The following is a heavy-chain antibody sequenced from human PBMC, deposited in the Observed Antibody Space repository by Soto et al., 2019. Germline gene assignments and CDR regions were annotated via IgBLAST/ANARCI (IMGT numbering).Heavy chain of an antibody. CDR1: GYTFTGYY. D-gene: IGHD6-19*01. V-gene: IGHV1-2*02. CDR2: ISPNSGGT. CDR3: ARDQTVYSSGWSSVAMDG. J-gene: IGHJ6*02. Sequence: QVQLVQSGAEMKKPGASVKVSCTASGYTFTGYYIHWVRQAPGQGLEWRVWISPNSGGTKVAQKFQDRVTMTRDTSISTVYMEYSRLSSDDTAIYYCARDQTVYSSGWSSVAMDGWGQGTTVTVS.